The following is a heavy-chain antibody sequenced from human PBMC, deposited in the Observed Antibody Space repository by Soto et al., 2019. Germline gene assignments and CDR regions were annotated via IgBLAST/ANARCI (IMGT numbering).Heavy chain of an antibody. CDR1: GSTFSSYS. D-gene: IGHD6-13*01. CDR3: AALVGSWYLQKGFDP. V-gene: IGHV3-21*01. CDR2: ISSSSSYI. J-gene: IGHJ5*02. Sequence: PGGSLRLSCAASGSTFSSYSMNWVRQAPGKGLEWVSSISSSSSYIYYADSVKGRFTISRDNAKNSLYLQMNSLRAEDTAVYYCAALVGSWYLQKGFDPWGQGTLVTVSS.